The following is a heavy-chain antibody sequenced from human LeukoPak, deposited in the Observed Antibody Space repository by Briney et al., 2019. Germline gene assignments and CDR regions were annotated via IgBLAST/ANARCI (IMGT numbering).Heavy chain of an antibody. J-gene: IGHJ4*02. CDR1: GFTFSNYI. D-gene: IGHD5-18*01. CDR3: AQQTYSYGRDY. CDR2: ISGGGGST. V-gene: IGHV3-23*01. Sequence: GGSLRLSCAASGFTFSNYIMSWVRQAPGKGLEWVSAISGGGGSTYYIDSVKGRFTISRDNSKNTLFLQMFSLRAEDTAVYYCAQQTYSYGRDYWGQGTLVTVSS.